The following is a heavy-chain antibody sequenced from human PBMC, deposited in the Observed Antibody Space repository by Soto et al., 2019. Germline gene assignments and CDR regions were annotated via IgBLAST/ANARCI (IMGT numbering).Heavy chain of an antibody. Sequence: GGSLRLSCEASEFTFTSYAMSWVRQAPGRGLEWVSSISISGSSPYYADSVKGRFTISRDNSKKTLYLQMSSLRAEDTAVYYCAKAAFSYYDFWSGPFHGMDVWGQGTMVTVSS. CDR1: EFTFTSYA. CDR3: AKAAFSYYDFWSGPFHGMDV. V-gene: IGHV3-23*01. J-gene: IGHJ6*02. CDR2: ISISGSSP. D-gene: IGHD3-3*01.